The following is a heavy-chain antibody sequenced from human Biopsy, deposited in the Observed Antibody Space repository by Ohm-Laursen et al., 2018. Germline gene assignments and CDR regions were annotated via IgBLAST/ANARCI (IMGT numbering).Heavy chain of an antibody. CDR1: EFSVSSYD. D-gene: IGHD6-6*01. CDR3: ARDSSRRAREGGMDV. CDR2: ISETSSHI. V-gene: IGHV3-21*01. J-gene: IGHJ6*02. Sequence: SLRLSCSASEFSVSSYDMNWVRQAPGKGLEWISYISETSSHIYDADSVRGRFTVARDIAKNSLYLQLNSLRVEDTAVYYCARDSSRRAREGGMDVWGQGTTATVSS.